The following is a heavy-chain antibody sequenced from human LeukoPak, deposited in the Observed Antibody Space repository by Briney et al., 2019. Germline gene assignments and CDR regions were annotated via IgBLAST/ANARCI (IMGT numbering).Heavy chain of an antibody. Sequence: SQTLSLTCAISGDSVSSNSAAWNWIRQSPSRGLEWLGRTYYRSKWYNDYAVSVKSRITINPDTSKNQFSLQLNSVTPEDTAVYYCARSYQLPYYYYYYMDVWGKGTMVTVSS. J-gene: IGHJ6*03. V-gene: IGHV6-1*01. CDR2: TYYRSKWYN. CDR1: GDSVSSNSAA. D-gene: IGHD2-2*01. CDR3: ARSYQLPYYYYYYMDV.